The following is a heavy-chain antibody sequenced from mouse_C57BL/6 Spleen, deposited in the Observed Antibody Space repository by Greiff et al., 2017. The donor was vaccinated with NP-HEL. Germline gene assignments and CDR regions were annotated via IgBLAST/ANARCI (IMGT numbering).Heavy chain of an antibody. V-gene: IGHV5-16*01. J-gene: IGHJ4*01. CDR1: GFTFSDYY. CDR2: INYDGSST. Sequence: EVQVVESEGGLVQPGSSMKLSCTASGFTFSDYYMAWVRQVPEKGLEWVANINYDGSSTYYLDSLKCRFIISRDNAKNILYLQMGSLKSEDTATYYCAREESNYGLYYAMDYWGQGTSVTVSS. CDR3: AREESNYGLYYAMDY. D-gene: IGHD2-5*01.